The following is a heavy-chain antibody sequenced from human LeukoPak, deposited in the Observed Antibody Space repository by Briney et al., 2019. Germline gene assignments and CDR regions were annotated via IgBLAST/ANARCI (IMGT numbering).Heavy chain of an antibody. V-gene: IGHV4-39*01. CDR3: ARRITIFGVDQNWFDP. J-gene: IGHJ5*02. CDR1: GGSISSYY. CDR2: IYYSGST. Sequence: KPSETLSLTCTVSGGSISSYYWGWIRQPPGKGLEWIGSIYYSGSTYYNPSLKSRVTISVDTSKNQFSLKLSSVTAADTAVYYCARRITIFGVDQNWFDPWGQGTLVTVSS. D-gene: IGHD3-3*01.